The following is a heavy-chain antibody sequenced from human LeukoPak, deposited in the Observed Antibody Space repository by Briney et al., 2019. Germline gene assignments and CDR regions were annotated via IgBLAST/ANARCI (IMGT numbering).Heavy chain of an antibody. Sequence: GGSLRLSCAASGFTFSSYWMHWVRQAPGKGLVWVSRINSDGSSTSYADSVKGRFTISRDNAKNTLYLQMNSLRAEDTAVYYCARDTTIVVVPAAIGDFDYWGQGTLVTVSS. D-gene: IGHD2-2*02. CDR2: INSDGSST. CDR3: ARDTTIVVVPAAIGDFDY. CDR1: GFTFSSYW. V-gene: IGHV3-74*01. J-gene: IGHJ4*02.